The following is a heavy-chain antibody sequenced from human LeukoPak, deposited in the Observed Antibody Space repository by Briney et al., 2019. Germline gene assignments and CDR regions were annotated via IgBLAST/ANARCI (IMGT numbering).Heavy chain of an antibody. CDR1: GFTFSSYG. Sequence: GGSLRLSCAASGFTFSSYGMHWVRQAPGKGLEWVAVISSDVSYKYYADSVKGRFTISRDNSKNTLYLQMNSLRAEDTAVYYCAKESVSFFDSWGQGTLVTVSS. V-gene: IGHV3-30*18. J-gene: IGHJ4*02. CDR3: AKESVSFFDS. CDR2: ISSDVSYK. D-gene: IGHD4-11*01.